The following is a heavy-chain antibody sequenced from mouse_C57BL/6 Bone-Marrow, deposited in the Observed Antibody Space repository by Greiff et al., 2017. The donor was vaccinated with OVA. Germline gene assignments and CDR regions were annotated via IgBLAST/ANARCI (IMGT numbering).Heavy chain of an antibody. J-gene: IGHJ2*01. Sequence: QVQLQQSGAELVMPGASVKLSCKASGYTFTSYWMHWVKQRPGPGLEWIGEIDPSDSYTNYNQKFKGKSTLTVDKSSSTAYMQLSSLTSEDSAVYYCARITTVVYGGYWGQGTTLTVAS. V-gene: IGHV1-69*01. CDR2: IDPSDSYT. D-gene: IGHD1-1*01. CDR3: ARITTVVYGGY. CDR1: GYTFTSYW.